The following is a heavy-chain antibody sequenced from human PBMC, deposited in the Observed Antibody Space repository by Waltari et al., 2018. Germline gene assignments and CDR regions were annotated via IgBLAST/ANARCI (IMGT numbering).Heavy chain of an antibody. D-gene: IGHD6-13*01. J-gene: IGHJ4*02. CDR3: AKDMTAGGLDN. CDR2: ILWSGDRI. Sequence: EVLLVDSGGGLVQPGGSLRLSCAGFGFTFNVHAMHWVRQAPGKGLEWVSGILWSGDRIGYADSVKGRFTISRDNAKNSLYLQMNSLRADDTALYFCAKDMTAGGLDNWGQGTLVTVSS. CDR1: GFTFNVHA. V-gene: IGHV3-9*01.